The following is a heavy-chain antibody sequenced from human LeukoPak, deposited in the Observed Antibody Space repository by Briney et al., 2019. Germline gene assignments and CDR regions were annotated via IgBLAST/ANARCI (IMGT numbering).Heavy chain of an antibody. CDR1: GGSFSGYY. Sequence: PSETLSLTCAVYGGSFSGYYWSWIRQPPGKGLEWIGEINHSGSTNYNPSLKSRVTISVDTSKNQFSLKLSSVTAADTAVYYCARDLFRVAATGTPNHDYWGQGTLVTVSS. CDR3: ARDLFRVAATGTPNHDY. J-gene: IGHJ4*02. CDR2: INHSGST. V-gene: IGHV4-34*01. D-gene: IGHD6-13*01.